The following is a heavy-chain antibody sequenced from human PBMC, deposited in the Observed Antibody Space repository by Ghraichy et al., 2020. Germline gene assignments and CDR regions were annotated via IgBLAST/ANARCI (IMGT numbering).Heavy chain of an antibody. Sequence: GGSLRLSCAASGFTVSSFAMAWVRQTPEKGLEWVSIISGAGGSTYYADSVEGRFTISKDNSKNILYLEMNSLRVEDTAVYYCAKEPLQMLFDCFEYWGQGTQVTLRS. V-gene: IGHV3-23*01. CDR1: GFTVSSFA. CDR3: AKEPLQMLFDCFEY. D-gene: IGHD2-21*01. J-gene: IGHJ4*02. CDR2: ISGAGGST.